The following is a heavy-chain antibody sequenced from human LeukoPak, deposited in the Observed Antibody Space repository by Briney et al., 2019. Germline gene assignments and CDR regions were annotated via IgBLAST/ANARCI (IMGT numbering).Heavy chain of an antibody. CDR3: ARVLKSGPLPYYYYAMDV. V-gene: IGHV3-53*01. CDR2: IYSGST. CDR1: GFTVSSDY. Sequence: GGSLRLSCAASGFTVSSDYVSWVRQAPGKGLEWVSLIYSGSTYYADSVKGRFTFSRDSSKNTLYLQMNTLRAADTAVYYCARVLKSGPLPYYYYAMDVWGQGTTVIVSS. D-gene: IGHD2-15*01. J-gene: IGHJ6*02.